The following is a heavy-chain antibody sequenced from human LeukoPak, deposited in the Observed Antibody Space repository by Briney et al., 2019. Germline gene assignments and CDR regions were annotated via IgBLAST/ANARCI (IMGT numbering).Heavy chain of an antibody. CDR3: ARGPIAARRRYYYYYYGMDV. V-gene: IGHV4-34*01. CDR1: GGSFSGYY. CDR2: INHSGST. J-gene: IGHJ6*02. D-gene: IGHD6-6*01. Sequence: SETLSLTCAVYGGSFSGYYWSWIRQPPGKGLEWIGEINHSGSTNYNPSLKGRVIISVDTSKNQFSLKLSSVTAADTAVYYCARGPIAARRRYYYYYYGMDVWGQGTTVTVPS.